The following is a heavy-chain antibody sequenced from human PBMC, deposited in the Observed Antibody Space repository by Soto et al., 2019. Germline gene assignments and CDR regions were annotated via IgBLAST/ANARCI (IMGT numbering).Heavy chain of an antibody. CDR2: INHSGST. Sequence: SETLSLTCAVYGGSFSGYYWSWIRQPPGKGLEWIGEINHSGSTNYNPSLKSRVTISVDTSKNQFSLKLSSVTAADTAVYYCARTLLYDSSGYAIDYWGQGTLVTVSS. J-gene: IGHJ4*02. V-gene: IGHV4-34*01. CDR3: ARTLLYDSSGYAIDY. D-gene: IGHD3-22*01. CDR1: GGSFSGYY.